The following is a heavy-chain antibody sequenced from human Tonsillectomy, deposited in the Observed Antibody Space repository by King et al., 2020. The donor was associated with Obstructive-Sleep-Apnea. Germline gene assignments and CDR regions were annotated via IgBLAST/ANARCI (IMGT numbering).Heavy chain of an antibody. J-gene: IGHJ4*02. Sequence: VQLVESGGGLVQPGGSLRLSCAASGLTFSSYWMSWFRQAPGKGLEWVANIKLDGSEEYYVDSVKGRFTISRDNAKNSLYLQMNSLRAEDTAMYYCASPLSIRLLTGYGYWGQGTLVTVSS. V-gene: IGHV3-7*01. CDR1: GLTFSSYW. D-gene: IGHD3-9*01. CDR2: IKLDGSEE. CDR3: ASPLSIRLLTGYGY.